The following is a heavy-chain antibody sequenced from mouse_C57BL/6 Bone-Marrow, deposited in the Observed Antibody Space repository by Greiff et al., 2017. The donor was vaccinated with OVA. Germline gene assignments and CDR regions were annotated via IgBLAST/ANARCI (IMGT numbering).Heavy chain of an antibody. J-gene: IGHJ1*03. CDR1: GYTFTSYW. D-gene: IGHD2-12*01. CDR3: AIDLYPYWYCDV. Sequence: QVQLQQPGAELVKPGASVKVSCKASGYTFTSYWMHWVKQRPGQGLEWIGRIHPSDSDTNYNQKFKGKATLTVDQSSSTAYMQLSSLTSEDSAVYYCAIDLYPYWYCDVWGTGTTVTVAS. V-gene: IGHV1-74*01. CDR2: IHPSDSDT.